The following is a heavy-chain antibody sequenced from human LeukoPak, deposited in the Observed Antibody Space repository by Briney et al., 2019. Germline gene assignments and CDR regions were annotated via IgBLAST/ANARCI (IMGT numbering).Heavy chain of an antibody. CDR3: ARETTYSPYFDY. D-gene: IGHD2/OR15-2a*01. CDR2: IYSGGST. Sequence: GGSLRLSCAAFGFTVSSNYMSWVRQAPGKGLEWVSVIYSGGSTYYADSVKGRFTISRDNSKNTLYLQMNSLRAEDTAVYYCARETTYSPYFDYWGQGTLVTVSS. V-gene: IGHV3-66*01. J-gene: IGHJ4*02. CDR1: GFTVSSNY.